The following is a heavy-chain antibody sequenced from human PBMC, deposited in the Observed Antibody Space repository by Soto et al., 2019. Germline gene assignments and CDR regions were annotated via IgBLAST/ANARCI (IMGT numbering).Heavy chain of an antibody. J-gene: IGHJ4*02. D-gene: IGHD6-13*01. V-gene: IGHV3-23*01. Sequence: GGSLRLSCAASGFSFRDFSMNWFRQAPGKGLEWVSAIGGSGGSTYYADSVKGRFTISRDNSKNTLYLQMNSLRAEDTAVYYCAKYPGVAAAGTTFDYWGQGTLVTVSS. CDR3: AKYPGVAAAGTTFDY. CDR1: GFSFRDFS. CDR2: IGGSGGST.